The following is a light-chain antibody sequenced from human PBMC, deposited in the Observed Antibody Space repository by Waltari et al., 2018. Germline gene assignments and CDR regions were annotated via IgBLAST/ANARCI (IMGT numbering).Light chain of an antibody. CDR3: QQYNNWPPVT. J-gene: IGKJ1*01. CDR2: GAS. CDR1: QSVSSN. Sequence: EMVMTQSPTTLSGSPGERATLPCRASQSVSSNLAWYQQKPGQPPRLLIYGASTRATGIPARFSGSGSGTEFTLTISSLQSEDFAVYHCQQYNNWPPVTFGQGTRVDMK. V-gene: IGKV3-15*01.